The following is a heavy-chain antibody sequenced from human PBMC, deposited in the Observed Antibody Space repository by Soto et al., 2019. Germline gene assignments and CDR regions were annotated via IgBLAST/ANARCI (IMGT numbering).Heavy chain of an antibody. V-gene: IGHV1-69*13. CDR3: ARGWEVWGSYRYPFDY. CDR2: IIPIFGTA. D-gene: IGHD3-16*02. CDR1: GGTFSSYA. J-gene: IGHJ4*02. Sequence: ASVKVSCKASGGTFSSYAISWVRQAPGQGLEWMGGIIPIFGTANYAQKFQGRVTITADESTSTAYMELSSLRSEDTAVYYCARGWEVWGSYRYPFDYWGQGTLVTVSS.